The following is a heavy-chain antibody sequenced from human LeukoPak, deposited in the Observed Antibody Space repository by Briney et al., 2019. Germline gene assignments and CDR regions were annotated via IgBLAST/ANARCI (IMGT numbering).Heavy chain of an antibody. CDR2: IYYSGST. CDR3: ARVRWGDSSGYYTSSFDD. J-gene: IGHJ4*02. D-gene: IGHD3-22*01. V-gene: IGHV4-59*01. CDR1: GGSISIYY. Sequence: SETLSLTCTVSGGSISIYYWSWVRQPPGKGLEWIGYIYYSGSTNYNPSLKSRVTISVDTSKNQFSLKLSSVTAADTAVYYCARVRWGDSSGYYTSSFDDWGQGTLVTVSS.